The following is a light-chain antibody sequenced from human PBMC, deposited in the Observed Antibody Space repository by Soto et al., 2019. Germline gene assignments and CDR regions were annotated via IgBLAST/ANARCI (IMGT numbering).Light chain of an antibody. CDR2: KAS. V-gene: IGKV1-5*03. J-gene: IGKJ1*01. CDR1: QDINNY. CDR3: QHYNSYSEA. Sequence: DIQMTQSPSSLSASVGDRVTITCQASQDINNYLHWYQQKPGKAPKLLIYKASTLKSGVPSRFSGSGSGTEFTLTISSLQPDDFATYYCQHYNSYSEAFGQGTKV.